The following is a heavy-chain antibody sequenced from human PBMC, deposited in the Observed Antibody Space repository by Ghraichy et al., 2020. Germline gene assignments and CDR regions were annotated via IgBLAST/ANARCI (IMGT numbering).Heavy chain of an antibody. D-gene: IGHD1-7*01. CDR2: FYYTGET. CDR1: GGSISSSSYY. CDR3: ARDGTMAY. Sequence: SETLSLTCTVSGGSISSSSYYWAWIRQTPGKGLEWIGNFYYTGETSYNPSLMRRATISGDTTKNQFFLKLNSVTAAATAVYYCARDGTMAYWGQGTLVTVSS. J-gene: IGHJ4*02. V-gene: IGHV4-39*01.